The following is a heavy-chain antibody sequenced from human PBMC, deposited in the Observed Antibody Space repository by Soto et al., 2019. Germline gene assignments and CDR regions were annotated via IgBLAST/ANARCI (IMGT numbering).Heavy chain of an antibody. V-gene: IGHV1-3*01. CDR3: ARKRSYDMFYDI. D-gene: IGHD3-10*01. CDR2: ISPDNGNT. Sequence: QVQLVQSGAEVEKPGASVKVSCRASGYTFTTYALHWVRQAPGQRPEWMGRISPDNGNTKYSENFQARVTMTRDTSASTAYMELSNLRSEDTAVYYCARKRSYDMFYDIWGQGTMVTVSS. CDR1: GYTFTTYA. J-gene: IGHJ3*02.